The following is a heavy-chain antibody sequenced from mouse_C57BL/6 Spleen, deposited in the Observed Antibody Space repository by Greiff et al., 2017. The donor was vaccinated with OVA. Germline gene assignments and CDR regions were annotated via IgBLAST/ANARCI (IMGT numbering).Heavy chain of an antibody. Sequence: EVKVVESGGGLVQPGASLRLSCAASGFTFTDYYMSWVRQPPGKAPEWLALISNKANGYTTEYTASVKGRFTISRDNSQNILYLQMSTLRAEDSATYYCVKAVRDCGSSSYYAMDYWGQGTSVTVSS. D-gene: IGHD1-1*01. J-gene: IGHJ4*01. CDR2: ISNKANGYTT. CDR3: VKAVRDCGSSSYYAMDY. CDR1: GFTFTDYY. V-gene: IGHV7-4*01.